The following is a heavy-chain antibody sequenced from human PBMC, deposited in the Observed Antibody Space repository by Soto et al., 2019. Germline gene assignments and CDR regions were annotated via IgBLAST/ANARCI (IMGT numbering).Heavy chain of an antibody. V-gene: IGHV3-74*01. Sequence: GGSLRLSCAASGFTFSSYWMHWVRQAPGKGLVWVSRINSDGSSTSYADSVKGRFTISRDNAKNTLYLQMNSLRAEDTAVYYCARESFFGFYYDSSGSFDYWGQGTLVTVSS. CDR3: ARESFFGFYYDSSGSFDY. D-gene: IGHD3-22*01. CDR1: GFTFSSYW. J-gene: IGHJ4*02. CDR2: INSDGSST.